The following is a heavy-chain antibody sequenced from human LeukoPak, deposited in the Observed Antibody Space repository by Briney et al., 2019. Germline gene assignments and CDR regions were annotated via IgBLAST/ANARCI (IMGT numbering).Heavy chain of an antibody. CDR2: IYYGGRT. Sequence: SETLSLTCSVSGVSISSSGYYWGWIRQPPGRGLEWIGSIYYGGRTYYNPSLKSRVTISVDTSKNQFSLKLSSVTAADTAVYYCARRDFAVFGVGYFDYWGQGTLVTVSS. D-gene: IGHD3-3*01. V-gene: IGHV4-39*01. J-gene: IGHJ4*02. CDR3: ARRDFAVFGVGYFDY. CDR1: GVSISSSGYY.